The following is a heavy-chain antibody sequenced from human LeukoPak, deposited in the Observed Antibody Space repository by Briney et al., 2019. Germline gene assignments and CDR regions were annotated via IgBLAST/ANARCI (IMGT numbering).Heavy chain of an antibody. Sequence: GGSLRLSCAASGFTFSSYAMHWVRQAPGKGLEWVAVISYDGSNKYYADSVKGRFTISRDNAKNSLYLQMNSLRAEDTAVYYCARDSRNHHMIVVDRPLDYWGQGTLVTVSS. CDR1: GFTFSSYA. J-gene: IGHJ4*02. D-gene: IGHD3-22*01. V-gene: IGHV3-30*04. CDR3: ARDSRNHHMIVVDRPLDY. CDR2: ISYDGSNK.